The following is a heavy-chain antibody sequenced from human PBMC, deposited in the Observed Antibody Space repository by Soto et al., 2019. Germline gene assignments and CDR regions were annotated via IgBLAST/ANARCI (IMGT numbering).Heavy chain of an antibody. Sequence: SETLSLTCTVSVGSISSYYWSWIRQPPGKGLEWIGYIYYSGSTNYNPSLKSRVTISVDTSKNQFSLKLSSVTAADTAVYYCARAVGSCIGGSFCLNWFDPGCQGIRGTVSP. J-gene: IGHJ5*02. CDR3: ARAVGSCIGGSFCLNWFDP. CDR1: VGSISSYY. V-gene: IGHV4-59*01. D-gene: IGHD2-15*01. CDR2: IYYSGST.